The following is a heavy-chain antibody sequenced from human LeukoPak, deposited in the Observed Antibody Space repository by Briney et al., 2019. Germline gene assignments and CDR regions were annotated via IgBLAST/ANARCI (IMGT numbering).Heavy chain of an antibody. V-gene: IGHV4-34*01. Sequence: PSETLSLTCAVSGGSFSGYYWSWIRQPPGKGLEWIGEINHSGSTNYNPSLKSRVTISVDTSKNQFSLKLSSVTAADTAVYYCARVLTTGIAVAGWGQGTLVTVSS. CDR1: GGSFSGYY. J-gene: IGHJ4*02. CDR3: ARVLTTGIAVAG. D-gene: IGHD6-19*01. CDR2: INHSGST.